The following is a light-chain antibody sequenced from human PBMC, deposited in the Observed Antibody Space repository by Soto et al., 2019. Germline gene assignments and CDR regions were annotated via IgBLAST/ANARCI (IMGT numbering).Light chain of an antibody. CDR2: GAS. Sequence: IVLTQSPGTLSLSPADRATLSCRASQSINIKYLAWYQQKPGQAPRLLIYGASSRATGIPDRFSGSGSGTDFTLTISRLEPEDFAVYYCKHYSSSPLSWTFGQGTKVELK. CDR3: KHYSSSPLSWT. CDR1: QSINIKY. J-gene: IGKJ1*01. V-gene: IGKV3-20*01.